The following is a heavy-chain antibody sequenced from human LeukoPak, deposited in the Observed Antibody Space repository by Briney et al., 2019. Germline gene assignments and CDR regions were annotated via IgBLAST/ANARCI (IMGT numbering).Heavy chain of an antibody. D-gene: IGHD4-17*01. CDR3: ASSYDYGDYLYYFDY. CDR2: INHSGST. CDR1: GGSFSGYY. J-gene: IGHJ4*02. V-gene: IGHV4-34*01. Sequence: PSETLSLTCAVYGGSFSGYYWSWIRQPPGKGLEWIGEINHSGSTNYNPSLKSRVTISVGTSKNQFSLKLSSVTAADTAVYYCASSYDYGDYLYYFDYWGQGTLVTVSS.